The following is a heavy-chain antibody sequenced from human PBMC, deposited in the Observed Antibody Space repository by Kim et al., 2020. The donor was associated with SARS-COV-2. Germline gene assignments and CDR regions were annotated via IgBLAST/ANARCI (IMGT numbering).Heavy chain of an antibody. D-gene: IGHD3-22*01. CDR1: GFTFSSYA. V-gene: IGHV3-23*01. CDR3: AKSGSGYHWFDP. J-gene: IGHJ5*02. CDR2: IGGGGSST. Sequence: GGSLRLSCAASGFTFSSYAMNWVRQAPGKGLEWVSVIGGGGSSTHYADSVKGRFTISRDNSKNTLYLQMNSLRAEDTAVYHCAKSGSGYHWFDPWGQGTLVTVSS.